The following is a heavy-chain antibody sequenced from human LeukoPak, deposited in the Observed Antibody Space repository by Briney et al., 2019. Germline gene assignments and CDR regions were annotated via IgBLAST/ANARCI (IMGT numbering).Heavy chain of an antibody. D-gene: IGHD2-21*01. J-gene: IGHJ6*02. V-gene: IGHV3-7*03. Sequence: GGSLRLSCAASGFTFSNYWMSWVRQAPGKGLEWVANIKQDGSEKYYVDSVKGRFTISRDNAKNSLYLQMNSLRAEDTAVYYCARDSPVVVFHYGMDVWGQGTTVTVSS. CDR1: GFTFSNYW. CDR2: IKQDGSEK. CDR3: ARDSPVVVFHYGMDV.